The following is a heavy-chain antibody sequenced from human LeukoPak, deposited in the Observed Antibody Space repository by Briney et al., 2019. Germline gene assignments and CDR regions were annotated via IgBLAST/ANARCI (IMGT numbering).Heavy chain of an antibody. CDR3: ARDPMVGDCGGDCYPH. D-gene: IGHD2-21*02. J-gene: IGHJ4*02. V-gene: IGHV4-31*03. CDR2: IYYSGST. CDR1: GGSISSGGYY. Sequence: SETLSLTCTVSGGSISSGGYYWSWIRQHPGKGLEWIGYIYYSGSTYYNPSLKSRVTISVDTSKNQFSLKLSSVTAADTAVYYCARDPMVGDCGGDCYPHWGQGTLVTVSS.